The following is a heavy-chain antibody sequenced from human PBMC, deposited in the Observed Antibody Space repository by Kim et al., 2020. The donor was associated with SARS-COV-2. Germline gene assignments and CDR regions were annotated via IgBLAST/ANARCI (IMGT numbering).Heavy chain of an antibody. J-gene: IGHJ6*02. CDR1: GGSISSSSYY. CDR2: IYYSGST. CDR3: ARKPNYYDSSGYYPLYYYYGMDV. Sequence: SETLSLTCTVSGGSISSSSYYWGWIRQPPGKGLEWIGSIYYSGSTYYNPSLKSRVTISVDTSKNQFSLKLSPVTAADTAVYYCARKPNYYDSSGYYPLYYYYGMDVWGQGTTVTVSS. D-gene: IGHD3-22*01. V-gene: IGHV4-39*01.